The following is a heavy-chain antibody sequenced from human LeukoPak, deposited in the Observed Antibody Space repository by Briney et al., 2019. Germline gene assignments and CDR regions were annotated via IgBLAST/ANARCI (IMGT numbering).Heavy chain of an antibody. J-gene: IGHJ4*02. CDR2: IYPDDPDT. D-gene: IGHD5-24*01. CDR3: ARLKGDGYSSPFDY. Sequence: GESLKISCKGSGYRFTNYWIGWVRQMPGKGLEWMGIIYPDDPDTRYSPSFQGQVTISADKSISTAYLQWSSLRASDTAMYYCARLKGDGYSSPFDYWGQGTLVTVSS. V-gene: IGHV5-51*01. CDR1: GYRFTNYW.